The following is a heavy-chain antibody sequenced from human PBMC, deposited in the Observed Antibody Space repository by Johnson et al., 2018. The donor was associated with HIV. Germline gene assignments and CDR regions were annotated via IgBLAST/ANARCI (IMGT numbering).Heavy chain of an antibody. D-gene: IGHD6-13*01. J-gene: IGHJ3*02. CDR1: GFTFSSYA. V-gene: IGHV3-30*04. Sequence: QMLLVESGGGVVQPGRSLRLSCAASGFTFSSYAMHWVRQAPGKGLEWVAVISYDGRNKYYADSVKGRFTISRDNSKNRLYLKMNSLRAEDTAVYFCARGVKQQLSVVDAFDIWGQGTMVTVSS. CDR3: ARGVKQQLSVVDAFDI. CDR2: ISYDGRNK.